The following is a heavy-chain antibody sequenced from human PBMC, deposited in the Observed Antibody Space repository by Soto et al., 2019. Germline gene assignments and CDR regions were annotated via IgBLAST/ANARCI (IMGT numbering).Heavy chain of an antibody. V-gene: IGHV1-69*06. CDR2: IIPIFGTA. Sequence: SVKVSCKASGGTFSSYAISWVRQAPGQGLEWMGGIIPIFGTANYAQKFQGRVTITADKSTSTAYMELSSLRSEDTAVYYCARVGEHSSSWPPYDYWGQGTLVTVSS. D-gene: IGHD6-13*01. CDR1: GGTFSSYA. CDR3: ARVGEHSSSWPPYDY. J-gene: IGHJ4*02.